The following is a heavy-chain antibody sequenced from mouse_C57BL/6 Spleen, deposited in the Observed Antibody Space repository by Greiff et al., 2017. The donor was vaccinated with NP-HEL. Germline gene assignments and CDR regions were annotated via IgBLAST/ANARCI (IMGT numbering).Heavy chain of an antibody. Sequence: QVQLVESGPGLVQPSQSLSITCTVSGFSLTSYGVHWVRQSPGKGLEWLGVIWRGGSTDYNAAFMSRLSITKDNSKSQVFFKMNSLQADDTAIYYCAKRGATVVATDYAMDYWGQGTSVTVSS. CDR2: IWRGGST. D-gene: IGHD1-1*01. CDR1: GFSLTSYG. CDR3: AKRGATVVATDYAMDY. J-gene: IGHJ4*01. V-gene: IGHV2-5*01.